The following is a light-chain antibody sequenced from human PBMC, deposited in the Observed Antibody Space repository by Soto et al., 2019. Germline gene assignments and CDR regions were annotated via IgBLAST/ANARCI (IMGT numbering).Light chain of an antibody. V-gene: IGKV1-5*03. CDR1: QNIRSW. CDR3: QEYNGNSGLT. J-gene: IGKJ4*01. CDR2: SAS. Sequence: DIQMTQSPSTLSASVGDRVTITGRASQNIRSWLAWYQQKPGKAPELLIYSASGLESGVPSRFSASGSGTEFTLTISSRQPDDFATYYCQEYNGNSGLTFGGGTKVEIK.